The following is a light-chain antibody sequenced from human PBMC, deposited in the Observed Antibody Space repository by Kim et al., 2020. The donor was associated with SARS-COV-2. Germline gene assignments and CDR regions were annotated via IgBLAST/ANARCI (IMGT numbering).Light chain of an antibody. CDR1: ALPEQH. J-gene: IGLJ1*01. V-gene: IGLV3-25*03. CDR2: KVS. Sequence: VSPGQTARITCSGYALPEQHASLYQQKSGQAPCLVIYKVSERPSGIPERFSGSSSGTTVTLTISGVQAEDDADYYCQSADSSGTYVFGSGTRSPS. CDR3: QSADSSGTYV.